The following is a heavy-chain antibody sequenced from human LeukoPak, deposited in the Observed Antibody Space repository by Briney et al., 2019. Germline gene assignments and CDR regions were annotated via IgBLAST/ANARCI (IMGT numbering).Heavy chain of an antibody. CDR3: ARDSQKGI. CDR1: GFSVSSNY. J-gene: IGHJ4*02. CDR2: IYSGDGI. V-gene: IGHV3-66*01. Sequence: PGGSLRLSCAVSGFSVSSNYMAWVRQGPGKGLEWVSVIYSGDGIYYADSVKGRFTSSRDNSKNTMYLQMNSLRVEDTAVYYCARDSQKGIWGQGTLVTVSS.